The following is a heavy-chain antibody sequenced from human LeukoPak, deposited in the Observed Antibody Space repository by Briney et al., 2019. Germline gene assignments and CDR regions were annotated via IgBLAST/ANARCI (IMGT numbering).Heavy chain of an antibody. CDR3: ARGQPYYYYYMDV. V-gene: IGHV4-61*02. CDR2: IYTSGST. Sequence: SQTLSLTCTVSGGSISSGSYYWSWIRQPGGKGLEWIGRIYTSGSTNYNPSLKSRVTISVDTSKNQFSLKLSSVTAADTAVYYCARGQPYYYYYMDVWGKGTTLTVSS. CDR1: GGSISSGSYY. D-gene: IGHD2-2*01. J-gene: IGHJ6*03.